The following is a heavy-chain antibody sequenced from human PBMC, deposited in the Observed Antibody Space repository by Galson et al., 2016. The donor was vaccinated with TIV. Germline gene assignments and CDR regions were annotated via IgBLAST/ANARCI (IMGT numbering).Heavy chain of an antibody. D-gene: IGHD4-17*01. V-gene: IGHV4-59*02. CDR1: GGSVSDQY. Sequence: SETLSLTCNVSGGSVSDQYWSWFRQPPGKGHEWIGYIYYGTTTNHNPSLQSRVRISVDTSKNQFSMKLTSVTAADTAVYYCARGEMDYVNWFDAWGQGTLVTVSS. J-gene: IGHJ5*02. CDR3: ARGEMDYVNWFDA. CDR2: IYYGTTT.